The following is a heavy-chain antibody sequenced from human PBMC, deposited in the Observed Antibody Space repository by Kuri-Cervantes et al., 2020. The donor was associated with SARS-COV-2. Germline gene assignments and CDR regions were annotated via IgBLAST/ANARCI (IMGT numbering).Heavy chain of an antibody. Sequence: ASVKVSCKASGYTFTSYGISWVRQAPGQGLEWMGWISAYNGNTNYAQKLQGRVTMTTDTSTSTAYMELSSLRAEDTAVYYCAKESQNQLLQPGGWFAPWGQGTLVTVSS. D-gene: IGHD4-11*01. V-gene: IGHV1-18*01. CDR1: GYTFTSYG. CDR2: ISAYNGNT. CDR3: AKESQNQLLQPGGWFAP. J-gene: IGHJ5*02.